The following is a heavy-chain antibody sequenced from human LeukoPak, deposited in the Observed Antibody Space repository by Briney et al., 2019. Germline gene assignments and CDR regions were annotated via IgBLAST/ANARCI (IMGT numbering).Heavy chain of an antibody. D-gene: IGHD2-21*02. CDR3: ARGRGVTPFDF. J-gene: IGHJ4*02. CDR1: GGSFSGYF. CDR2: IYTNGRT. V-gene: IGHV4-4*07. Sequence: SETLSLTCTVSGGSFSGYFWSWIRRPAGKGLEWIVRIYTNGRTNYNSSLKSRVNMSVDISNNQFSLRLSSVSAADTAMYYCARGRGVTPFDFWGQGTLVTVSS.